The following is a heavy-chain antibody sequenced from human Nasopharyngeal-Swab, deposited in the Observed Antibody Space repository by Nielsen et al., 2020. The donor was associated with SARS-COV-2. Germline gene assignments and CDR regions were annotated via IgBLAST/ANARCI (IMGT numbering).Heavy chain of an antibody. Sequence: WVRQAPGQGPEWMGCINPNSGGATYAQKFEGRVTMTRATSRDTAYMELSVLRPDDTAVFYCAREMRDSSSGNDAFDVWGQGTRVTVSS. V-gene: IGHV1-2*02. D-gene: IGHD3-10*01. CDR2: INPNSGGA. J-gene: IGHJ3*01. CDR3: AREMRDSSSGNDAFDV.